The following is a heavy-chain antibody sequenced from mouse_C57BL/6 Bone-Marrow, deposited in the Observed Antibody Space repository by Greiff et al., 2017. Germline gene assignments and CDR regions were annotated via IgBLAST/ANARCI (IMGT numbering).Heavy chain of an antibody. J-gene: IGHJ1*03. Sequence: EVQLQQSGAELVRPGASVKLSCTASGFNIKDDYMHWVKQRPEQGLEWIGWIDPENGDTEYASKFQGKATITADTSSNTAYLQLSSLTSEDTAVYYCTYGYGAWYFDVWGTGTTVTVSS. CDR3: TYGYGAWYFDV. CDR2: IDPENGDT. D-gene: IGHD2-2*01. CDR1: GFNIKDDY. V-gene: IGHV14-4*01.